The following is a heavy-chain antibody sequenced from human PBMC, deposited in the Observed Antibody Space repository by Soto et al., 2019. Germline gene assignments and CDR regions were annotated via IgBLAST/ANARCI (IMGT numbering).Heavy chain of an antibody. Sequence: PSDTLSLTCTVSGGSISSYYWSWIRQPPGKGLEWIGYIYYSGSTNYNPSLKSRVTISVDTSKNQFSLKLSSVTAADTAVYYCARGLPGYSSGWYRWFDPWGQGTLVTVSS. CDR2: IYYSGST. CDR3: ARGLPGYSSGWYRWFDP. V-gene: IGHV4-59*01. D-gene: IGHD6-19*01. J-gene: IGHJ5*02. CDR1: GGSISSYY.